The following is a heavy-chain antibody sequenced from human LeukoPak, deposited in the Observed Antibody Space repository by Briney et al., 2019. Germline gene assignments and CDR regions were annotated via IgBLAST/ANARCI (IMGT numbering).Heavy chain of an antibody. CDR2: IHTSGST. J-gene: IGHJ3*02. D-gene: IGHD4-17*01. CDR1: GGSISSGSYY. CDR3: ATNGDRPDDAFDI. Sequence: SDTLSLTCTVSGGSISSGSYYWSWIRQPAGKGLEWIGRIHTSGSTNYNPSLKSRVTISADTSQNQFSLKLSSVTAADTAVYYCATNGDRPDDAFDIWGQGTMVTVSS. V-gene: IGHV4-61*02.